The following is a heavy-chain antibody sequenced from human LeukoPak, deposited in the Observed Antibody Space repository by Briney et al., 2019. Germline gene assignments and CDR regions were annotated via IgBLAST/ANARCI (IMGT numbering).Heavy chain of an antibody. D-gene: IGHD6-13*01. Sequence: HAGGSLRLSCAASGFTFSSYGMHWVRQAPGKGLEWVAVISYDGSNKYYADSVKGRFTISRDNSKNTLYLQMNSLRAEDTAVYYCAKDQDSSSWYRHSTQAGDYWGQGTLVTVSS. CDR1: GFTFSSYG. CDR3: AKDQDSSSWYRHSTQAGDY. V-gene: IGHV3-30*18. J-gene: IGHJ4*02. CDR2: ISYDGSNK.